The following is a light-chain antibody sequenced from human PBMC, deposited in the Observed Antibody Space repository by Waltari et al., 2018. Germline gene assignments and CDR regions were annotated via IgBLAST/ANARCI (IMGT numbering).Light chain of an antibody. Sequence: QSALTQPASVSGSPGQSITISCTGTSSDVGGYDFASWFQQHPGKAPKLMITDVTKRPSGVSTRVFGSKSGHTASLTISGLQAEDEANYYCSSYTTSSVIFGGGTKLTVL. J-gene: IGLJ2*01. CDR3: SSYTTSSVI. V-gene: IGLV2-14*03. CDR2: DVT. CDR1: SSDVGGYDF.